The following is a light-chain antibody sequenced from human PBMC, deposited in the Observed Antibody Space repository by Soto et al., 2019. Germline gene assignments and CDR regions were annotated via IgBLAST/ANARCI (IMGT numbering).Light chain of an antibody. J-gene: IGLJ2*01. V-gene: IGLV1-44*01. CDR1: SSNIGSNT. CDR2: SNN. Sequence: QPVLTQSPSASGTPGQRVTISCSGSSSNIGSNTVNWYQQLPGTAPKLLIYSNNQRPSVVPDRFSGSKSGTSASLAISGLQSEDEADYYCAAWDDSLNGVVFGGGTKLTVL. CDR3: AAWDDSLNGVV.